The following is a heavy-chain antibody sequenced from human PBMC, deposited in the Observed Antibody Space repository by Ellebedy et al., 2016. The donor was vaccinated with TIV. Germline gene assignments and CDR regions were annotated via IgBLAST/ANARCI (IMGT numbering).Heavy chain of an antibody. Sequence: PGGSLRLSCSASGFTFSSYSMNWVRQAPGKGLEWVSCISSSGTYIYYADSLKGRCTISRDSANNSLYLQMNSLRAEDTAVYYVARGSGDFTFDYWGQGTLVTVSS. D-gene: IGHD4-17*01. CDR2: ISSSGTYI. CDR1: GFTFSSYS. CDR3: ARGSGDFTFDY. V-gene: IGHV3-21*01. J-gene: IGHJ4*02.